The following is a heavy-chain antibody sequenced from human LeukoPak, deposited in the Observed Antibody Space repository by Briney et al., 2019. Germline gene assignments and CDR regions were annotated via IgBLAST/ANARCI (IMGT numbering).Heavy chain of an antibody. CDR1: GFTFSSYS. CDR2: ISSSSSYI. V-gene: IGHV3-21*01. CDR3: ARVVVIAPYDAFDI. D-gene: IGHD2-21*01. J-gene: IGHJ3*02. Sequence: PGGSLRLSCAACGFTFSSYSMNWVRQAPGKGLEWVSSISSSSSYIYYADSVKGRFTISRDNAKNSLYLQMNSLRAEDTAVYYCARVVVIAPYDAFDIWGQGTMVTVSS.